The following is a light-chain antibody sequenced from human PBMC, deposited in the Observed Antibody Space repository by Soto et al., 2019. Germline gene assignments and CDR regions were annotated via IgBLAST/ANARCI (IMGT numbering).Light chain of an antibody. CDR1: QRITTY. J-gene: IGKJ2*01. Sequence: IHMTQSPSSLSASVGDRVTITCRASQRITTYLNWYQQKPGKAPKLLISTAATLQGGVPSRFSGSGSGTDFTLTLTTLQTEDFATYFCQQSYSTPYTFGQGTKLEIK. V-gene: IGKV1-39*01. CDR2: TAA. CDR3: QQSYSTPYT.